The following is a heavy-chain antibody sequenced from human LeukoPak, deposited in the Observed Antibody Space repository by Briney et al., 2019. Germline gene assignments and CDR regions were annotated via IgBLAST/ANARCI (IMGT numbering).Heavy chain of an antibody. CDR1: GFTFSSYW. J-gene: IGHJ5*02. CDR2: IKKEGSEK. D-gene: IGHD1-14*01. V-gene: IGHV3-7*03. Sequence: PGGSLRLSCAASGFTFSSYWMSWVRQAPGKGLEWVANIKKEGSEKYYVDSVKGRFTISRDNAKNSLYLQMNSLRAEDTAVYYCAREAVSRRNWFDPWGQGTLVTVSS. CDR3: AREAVSRRNWFDP.